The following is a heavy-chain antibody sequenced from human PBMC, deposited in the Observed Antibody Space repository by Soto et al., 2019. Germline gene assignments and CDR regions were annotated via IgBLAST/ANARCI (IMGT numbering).Heavy chain of an antibody. CDR3: ARDHEYSDNTLAFDF. J-gene: IGHJ3*01. Sequence: SETLSLTWAVSGASVASEEWWNWVRQPPGKGLEWIDEMHHSGNTNYNPAVKTRVTISIDKSKKQFSLEMTALTAADTAGRYYARDHEYSDNTLAFDFWGQGTVVTVSS. CDR1: GASVASEEW. V-gene: IGHV4-4*02. CDR2: MHHSGNT. D-gene: IGHD3-9*01.